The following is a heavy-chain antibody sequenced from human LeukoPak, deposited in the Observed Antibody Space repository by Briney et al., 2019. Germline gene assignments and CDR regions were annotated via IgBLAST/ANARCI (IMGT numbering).Heavy chain of an antibody. D-gene: IGHD3-3*01. CDR3: ATGITICRD. CDR1: GFTFSSYT. V-gene: IGHV3-7*01. CDR2: IKQDGSEK. J-gene: IGHJ4*02. Sequence: GGSLRLSCAASGFTFSSYTMSWVRQAPGKGLEWVANIKQDGSEKYYVDSVKGRFTISRDNAKNSLYLQMNSLRAEDTAVYYCATGITICRDWGQGTLVTVSS.